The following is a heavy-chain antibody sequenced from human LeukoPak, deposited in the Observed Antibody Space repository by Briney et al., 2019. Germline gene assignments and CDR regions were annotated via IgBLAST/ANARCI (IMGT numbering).Heavy chain of an antibody. J-gene: IGHJ5*02. V-gene: IGHV1-2*02. CDR3: ARDGPAGYCSSTSCLYNWFDP. CDR1: GYTFTGYY. CDR2: INPNSGGT. D-gene: IGHD2-2*01. Sequence: GASVKVSCKASGYTFTGYYMHWVRQAPGQGLEWMGWINPNSGGTNYAQKFQGRVTMTRDTSISTAYMELSRLRSDDTAVYYCARDGPAGYCSSTSCLYNWFDPWGQGTLVTVSS.